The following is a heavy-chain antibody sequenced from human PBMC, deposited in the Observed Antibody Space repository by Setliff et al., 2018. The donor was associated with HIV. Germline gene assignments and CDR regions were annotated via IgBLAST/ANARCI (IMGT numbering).Heavy chain of an antibody. CDR2: IGGSTGST. CDR3: AKPLTQWGVSPYHYAVDV. V-gene: IGHV3-23*01. CDR1: GFTFSSYC. J-gene: IGHJ6*02. D-gene: IGHD1-26*01. Sequence: GGSLRLSCAASGFTFSSYCMTWVRQAPGKGLEWVSVIGGSTGSTYYADSVKGRFTISTDNSKNTLYLQMNSLRAEDTAVYYCAKPLTQWGVSPYHYAVDVWGQGTTVTVSS.